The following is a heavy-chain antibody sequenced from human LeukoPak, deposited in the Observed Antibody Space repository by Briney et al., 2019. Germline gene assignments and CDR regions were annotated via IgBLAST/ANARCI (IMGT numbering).Heavy chain of an antibody. CDR3: ASTATLYCSSTSCYPNGMDV. D-gene: IGHD2-2*01. CDR1: GYSFTSYW. Sequence: GESLKISCKGSGYSFTSYWIGWVRRMPGKGLEWMGNIYPGDSDTRYSPSFQGQVTISADKSSSTAYLQWSSLKASDTAMYYCASTATLYCSSTSCYPNGMDVWGQGTTVTVSS. J-gene: IGHJ6*02. V-gene: IGHV5-51*01. CDR2: IYPGDSDT.